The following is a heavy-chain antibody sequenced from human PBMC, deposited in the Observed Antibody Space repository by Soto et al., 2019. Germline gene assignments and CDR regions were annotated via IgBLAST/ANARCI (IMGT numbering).Heavy chain of an antibody. J-gene: IGHJ5*02. D-gene: IGHD3-16*02. V-gene: IGHV1-18*01. CDR2: ISAYNGNT. CDR3: ARDPMVPLITSQNIVIQSWFDP. Sequence: ASVKVSCKASGYTFTSYGISWVRQAPGQGLEWMGWISAYNGNTNYAQKLQGRVTMTTDTSTSTAYMELRSLRSDDTAVYYCARDPMVPLITSQNIVIQSWFDPWGQGTLVTVSS. CDR1: GYTFTSYG.